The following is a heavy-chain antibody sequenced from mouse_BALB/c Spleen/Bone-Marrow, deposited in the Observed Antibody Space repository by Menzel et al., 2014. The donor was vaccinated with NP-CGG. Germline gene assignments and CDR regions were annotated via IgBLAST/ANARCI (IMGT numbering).Heavy chain of an antibody. D-gene: IGHD2-3*01. CDR3: AREEGLLRFGF. J-gene: IGHJ3*01. Sequence: EAKLVEFGGGLVQPGGSLRLLCATSGFTLTDYYTSRVRQPPERALEWLGFIRHKPNVYTTEYSASVKGRFTISRDNSQHILYLQMNALRAEDSATYYCAREEGLLRFGFWGQGTLVTVSP. CDR1: GFTLTDYY. CDR2: IRHKPNVYTT. V-gene: IGHV7-3*02.